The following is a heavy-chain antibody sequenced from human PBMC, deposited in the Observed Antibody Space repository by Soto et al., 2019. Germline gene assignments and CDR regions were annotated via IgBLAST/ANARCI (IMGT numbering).Heavy chain of an antibody. CDR2: INPSGGST. D-gene: IGHD3-3*01. V-gene: IGHV1-46*01. CDR3: ARDESEYDFWSGYYLFDY. J-gene: IGHJ4*02. CDR1: GYTFTSYC. Sequence: ASVKVSCKASGYTFTSYCMHWVRQAPGQGLEWMGIINPSGGSTSYAQKFQGRVTMTRDTSTSTVYMELSSLRSEDTAVYYCARDESEYDFWSGYYLFDYWGQGTLVTVAS.